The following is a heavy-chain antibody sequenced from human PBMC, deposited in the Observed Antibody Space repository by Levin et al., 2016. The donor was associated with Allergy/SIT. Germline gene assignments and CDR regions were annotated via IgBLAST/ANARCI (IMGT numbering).Heavy chain of an antibody. CDR3: ARNYGSGSYYRADTGNGPLN. D-gene: IGHD3-10*01. V-gene: IGHV3-48*01. J-gene: IGHJ4*02. Sequence: WIRQPPGKGLEWVSYISSSSSTIYYADSVKGRFTISRDNAKNSLYLQMNSLRAEDTAVYYCARNYGSGSYYRADTGNGPLNWGQGTLVTVSS. CDR2: ISSSSSTI.